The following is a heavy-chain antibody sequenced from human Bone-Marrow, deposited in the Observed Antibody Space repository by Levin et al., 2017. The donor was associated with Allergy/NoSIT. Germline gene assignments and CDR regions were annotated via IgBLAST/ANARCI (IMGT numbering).Heavy chain of an antibody. J-gene: IGHJ6*02. CDR2: MSYNGNNK. CDR3: AKDKGSSSTYYYGYFYYGMDV. V-gene: IGHV3-30*18. CDR1: GFTFNTYG. Sequence: GGSLRLSCAASGFTFNTYGMHWVRQAPGKGLEWVAVMSYNGNNKYHADSVKGRFTISRDNSKNTLYLQMNSLRPEDTAVYYCAKDKGSSSTYYYGYFYYGMDVWGQGTTVTVSS. D-gene: IGHD3-22*01.